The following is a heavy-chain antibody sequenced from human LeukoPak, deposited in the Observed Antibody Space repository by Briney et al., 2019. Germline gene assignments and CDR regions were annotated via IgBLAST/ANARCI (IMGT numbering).Heavy chain of an antibody. CDR1: GFTFSSYG. J-gene: IGHJ4*02. V-gene: IGHV3-33*01. CDR3: ARFDTGLDY. D-gene: IGHD2-8*02. CDR2: IWYDGSNK. Sequence: PGGSLRLSFAASGFTFSSYGMHWVRQAPGKGLEWAAVIWYDGSNKYYADSVKGRFTISRDNSKNTLYLQMNSLRAEDTAVYYCARFDTGLDYWGQGTLVTVSS.